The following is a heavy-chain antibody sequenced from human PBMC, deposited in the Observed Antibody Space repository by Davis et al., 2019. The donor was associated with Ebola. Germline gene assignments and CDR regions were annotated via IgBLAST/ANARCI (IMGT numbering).Heavy chain of an antibody. CDR2: IYYSGST. D-gene: IGHD3-22*01. Sequence: PSETLSLTCTVSGGSVSSGSYYWSWIRQPPGKGLEWIGYIYYSGSTNYNPSLKSRVTISVDTSKNQFSLKLSSVTAADTAVYYCAMRGYYDSSGLDYWGQGTLVTVSS. CDR3: AMRGYYDSSGLDY. V-gene: IGHV4-61*01. CDR1: GGSVSSGSYY. J-gene: IGHJ4*02.